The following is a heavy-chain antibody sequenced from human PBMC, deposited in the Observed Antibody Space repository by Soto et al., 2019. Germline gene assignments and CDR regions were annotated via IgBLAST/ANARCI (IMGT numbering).Heavy chain of an antibody. J-gene: IGHJ4*02. CDR2: ISGSGGTT. V-gene: IGHV3-23*01. Sequence: EVQLLESGGGLVQPGGSLRLSCAASGLTFINDDMTWVRQAPGKGLEWVSGISGSGGTTYYAESVKGRFTISRDNSKKTLYLQMNSLRAEDTAIYYCVKSIEYCNVKCYVFDNWGQGTLVTVSS. D-gene: IGHD2-15*01. CDR1: GLTFINDD. CDR3: VKSIEYCNVKCYVFDN.